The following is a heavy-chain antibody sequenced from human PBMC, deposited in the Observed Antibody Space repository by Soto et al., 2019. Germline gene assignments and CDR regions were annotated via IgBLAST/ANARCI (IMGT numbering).Heavy chain of an antibody. D-gene: IGHD3-16*01. CDR1: GFTFSSYA. CDR2: ISGSGGST. J-gene: IGHJ6*03. V-gene: IGHV3-23*01. CDR3: AKAYMSTYYYYMDV. Sequence: GGSLRLSCAASGFTFSSYAMSWVRQAPGKGLEWVSAISGSGGSTYYADSVKGRFTISRDNSKNTLYLQMNSLRAEDTAVYYCAKAYMSTYYYYMDVWGKGTTVTVSS.